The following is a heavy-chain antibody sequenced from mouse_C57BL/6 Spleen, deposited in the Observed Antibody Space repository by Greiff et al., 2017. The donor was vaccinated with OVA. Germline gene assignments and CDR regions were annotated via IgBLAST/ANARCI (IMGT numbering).Heavy chain of an antibody. CDR2: IHPTSGST. CDR1: GYTFTSYW. J-gene: IGHJ4*01. V-gene: IGHV1-64*01. D-gene: IGHD1-1*01. Sequence: VQLQQPGAELVKPGASVKLSCKASGYTFTSYWMPWVKQRPGPGLEWIGMIHPTSGSTNYNEKFKSKATLTVDKSSSTAYMQLSSLTSEDSAVYSCARDYWSQNAMGYWGQGTSVTVSS. CDR3: ARDYWSQNAMGY.